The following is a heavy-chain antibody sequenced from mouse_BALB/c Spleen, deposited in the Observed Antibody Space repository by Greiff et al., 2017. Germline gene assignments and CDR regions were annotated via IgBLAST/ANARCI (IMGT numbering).Heavy chain of an antibody. Sequence: EVQLVESGPDLVKPSQSLSLTCTVTGYSITSGYSWHWIRQFPGNKLEWMGYIHYSGSTNYNPSLKSRISITRDTSKNQFFLQLNSVTTEDTATYYCARSGKLDGNFAWFAYWGQGTLVTVSA. V-gene: IGHV3-1*02. CDR1: GYSITSGYS. CDR2: IHYSGST. J-gene: IGHJ3*01. D-gene: IGHD2-1*01. CDR3: ARSGKLDGNFAWFAY.